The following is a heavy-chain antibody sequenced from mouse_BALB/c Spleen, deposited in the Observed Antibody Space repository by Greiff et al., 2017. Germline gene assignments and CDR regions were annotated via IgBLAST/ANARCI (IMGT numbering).Heavy chain of an antibody. CDR1: GFTFSSFG. Sequence: EVKLVESGGGLVQPGGSRKLSCAASGFTFSSFGMHWVRQAPEKGLEWVAYISSGSSTIYYADTVKGRFTISRDNPKNTLFLQMTSLRSEDTAMYYCARGGVRHRFAYWGQGTLVTVSA. J-gene: IGHJ3*01. V-gene: IGHV5-17*02. D-gene: IGHD2-14*01. CDR2: ISSGSSTI. CDR3: ARGGVRHRFAY.